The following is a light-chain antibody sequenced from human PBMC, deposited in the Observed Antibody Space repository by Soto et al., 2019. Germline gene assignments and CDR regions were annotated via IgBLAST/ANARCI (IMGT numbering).Light chain of an antibody. V-gene: IGKV3-15*01. CDR3: QQYNNWPLT. CDR2: ETS. CDR1: QSVSSN. J-gene: IGKJ4*01. Sequence: DIVMTQSPATLSVSPGERATLSCRASQSVSSNFAWYQQKPGQAPRLLIYETSTRATGIPARFSGSGSGTEFTLTISSLQSEYFAVYYCQQYNNWPLTFGGGTRVEIK.